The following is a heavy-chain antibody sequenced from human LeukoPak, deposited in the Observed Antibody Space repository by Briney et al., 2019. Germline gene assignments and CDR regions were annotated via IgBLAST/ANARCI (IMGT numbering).Heavy chain of an antibody. CDR2: ISGYNGNT. V-gene: IGHV1-18*04. CDR3: ARAGGSGWYLGAYFDY. Sequence: ASVKVSCKASGYTFTGYYMHWVRQAPGQGLEWMGWISGYNGNTNNAQRLQGRVTMTTDTSTSTAYMELRSLRSDDTAVYYCARAGGSGWYLGAYFDYWGQGTLVTVSS. D-gene: IGHD6-19*01. J-gene: IGHJ4*02. CDR1: GYTFTGYY.